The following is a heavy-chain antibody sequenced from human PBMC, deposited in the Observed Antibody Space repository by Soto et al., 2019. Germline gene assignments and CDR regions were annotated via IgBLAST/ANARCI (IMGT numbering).Heavy chain of an antibody. V-gene: IGHV3-23*01. CDR2: ISGSGGST. D-gene: IGHD3-22*01. CDR3: ASHSLGSCYFPFGWFDP. Sequence: GESLKISCAASGFTFSSYAMSWVRQAPGKGLEWVSAISGSGGSTYYADSVKGRFTISRDNSKNTLYLQMNSLRAEDTAVYYCASHSLGSCYFPFGWFDPWGQGTLVTVSS. CDR1: GFTFSSYA. J-gene: IGHJ5*02.